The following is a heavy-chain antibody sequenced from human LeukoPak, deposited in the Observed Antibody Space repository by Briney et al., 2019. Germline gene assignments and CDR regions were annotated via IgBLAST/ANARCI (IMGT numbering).Heavy chain of an antibody. D-gene: IGHD4-17*01. CDR3: ARAPPSSGDYWFDP. CDR2: IIPIFGTA. CDR1: GGTFSSYA. V-gene: IGHV1-69*13. J-gene: IGHJ5*02. Sequence: WASVKVSCKASGGTFSSYAISWVRQAPGQGLEWMGGIIPIFGTANYAQKFQGRVMITADESTSTAYMELSSLRSEDTAVYYCARAPPSSGDYWFDPWGQGTLVTVSS.